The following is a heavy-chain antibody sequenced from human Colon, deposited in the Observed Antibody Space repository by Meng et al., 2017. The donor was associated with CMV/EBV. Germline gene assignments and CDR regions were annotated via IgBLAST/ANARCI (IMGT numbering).Heavy chain of an antibody. V-gene: IGHV1-18*01. D-gene: IGHD5-12*01. Sequence: ASVKVSCKASGYTFTSYGISWVRQAPGQGLEWMGWISAYNGNTNYAQKLQGRVTMTTDTSTSTAYMELRSLRSDDTAVYYCARGNSGYSGYDCFDYWGQGTLVPVSS. CDR1: GYTFTSYG. J-gene: IGHJ4*02. CDR3: ARGNSGYSGYDCFDY. CDR2: ISAYNGNT.